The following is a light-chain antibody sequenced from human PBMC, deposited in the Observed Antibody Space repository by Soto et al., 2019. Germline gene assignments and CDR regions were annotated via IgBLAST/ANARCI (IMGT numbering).Light chain of an antibody. J-gene: IGKJ1*01. CDR3: QQYNDWPPWT. Sequence: EIVMTPSPATLSVSPGERASLSCRASQSVSSNLAWYQQKPGQAPRLLIYGASTRATGIPTRFSGSRSGTEFTLTISSLQSEDFAVYYCQQYNDWPPWTFGQGTKVEIK. V-gene: IGKV3-15*01. CDR2: GAS. CDR1: QSVSSN.